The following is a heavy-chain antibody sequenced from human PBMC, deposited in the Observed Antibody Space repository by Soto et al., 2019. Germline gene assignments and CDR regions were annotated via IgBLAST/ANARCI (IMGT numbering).Heavy chain of an antibody. CDR1: GGSFHGYS. CDR2: ISYRGST. J-gene: IGHJ4*02. Sequence: SETLSLTCNVSGGSFHGYSWSWFRQTSGKGLEWIGDISYRGSTSYSPSLKSRLLISLDTSNNQFSLKVASVTPADTAVYYCARALLGFSYGYGGYFDPWGPGTLVTVPS. CDR3: ARALLGFSYGYGGYFDP. D-gene: IGHD3-16*01. V-gene: IGHV4-34*01.